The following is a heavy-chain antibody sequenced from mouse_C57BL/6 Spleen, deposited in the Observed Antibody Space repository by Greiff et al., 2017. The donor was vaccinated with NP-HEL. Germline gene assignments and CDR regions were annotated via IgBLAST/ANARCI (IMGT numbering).Heavy chain of an antibody. Sequence: QVQLQQSGPELVKPGASVKISCKASGYAFSSSWMNWVKQRPGQGLEWIGRIYPGDGDTKYNGKFKGKATLTADKSSSTAYMHLSSLTSEDSAVYFCARGRSYYFDYWGQGTTLTVSS. CDR1: GYAFSSSW. V-gene: IGHV1-82*01. J-gene: IGHJ2*01. CDR3: ARGRSYYFDY. CDR2: IYPGDGDT.